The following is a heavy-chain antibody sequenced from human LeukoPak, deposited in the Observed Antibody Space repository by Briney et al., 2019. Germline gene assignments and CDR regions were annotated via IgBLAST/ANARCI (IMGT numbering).Heavy chain of an antibody. D-gene: IGHD5-24*01. CDR2: IYYSGST. CDR1: GGSISSSSYY. Sequence: PSETLSLTCTVSGGSISSSSYYWGWIRQPPGKGLEWIGSIYYSGSTYYNPSLKSRVTISVDTSKNQFSLKLSSVTAADTAVYYCARDGYTTGPLWGQGTLVTVSS. J-gene: IGHJ4*02. CDR3: ARDGYTTGPL. V-gene: IGHV4-39*02.